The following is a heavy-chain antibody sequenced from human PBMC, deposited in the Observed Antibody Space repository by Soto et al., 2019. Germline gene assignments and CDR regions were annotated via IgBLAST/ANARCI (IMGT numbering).Heavy chain of an antibody. CDR1: GFIFNEYG. V-gene: IGHV3-33*01. CDR3: ARWGCSGSNCNLNQRSFDL. J-gene: IGHJ4*02. CDR2: IWYDGSNK. D-gene: IGHD2-15*01. Sequence: QVQLVESGGGVVQPGRSLRLSCAASGFIFNEYGMHWVRQAPGKGLEWVAVIWYDGSNKYYADSVKGRFTFSRDNSKNTMSLQMNSLRVEDTAMYYCARWGCSGSNCNLNQRSFDLWGQGTLATVSS.